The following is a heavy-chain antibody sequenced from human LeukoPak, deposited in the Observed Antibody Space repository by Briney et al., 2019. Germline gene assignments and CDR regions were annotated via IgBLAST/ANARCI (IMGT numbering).Heavy chain of an antibody. CDR3: ARGPQFGRLGAFDI. Sequence: GGSLRLSCAASGFTFSSYSMNWVRQAPGKGLESVSSISSSSSYIYYADSVKGRFTISRDNAKNSLYLQMNSLRAEDTAVYYCARGPQFGRLGAFDIWGQGTMVTVSS. J-gene: IGHJ3*02. CDR2: ISSSSSYI. D-gene: IGHD2-15*01. CDR1: GFTFSSYS. V-gene: IGHV3-21*01.